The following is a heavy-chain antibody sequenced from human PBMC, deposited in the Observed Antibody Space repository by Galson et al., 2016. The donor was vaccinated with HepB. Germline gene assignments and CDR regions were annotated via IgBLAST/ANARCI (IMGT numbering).Heavy chain of an antibody. CDR2: INPISGGT. CDR1: GYTFSDYF. Sequence: SVKVSCKASGYTFSDYFLHWVRQAPGQGLEWMGWINPISGGTGLPQKFQGRVTMTRDTSISTAYMELSRLTFDDTAVYYCARGILLGSDAFDIWGQGTMVTVSS. D-gene: IGHD1-26*01. CDR3: ARGILLGSDAFDI. J-gene: IGHJ3*02. V-gene: IGHV1-2*02.